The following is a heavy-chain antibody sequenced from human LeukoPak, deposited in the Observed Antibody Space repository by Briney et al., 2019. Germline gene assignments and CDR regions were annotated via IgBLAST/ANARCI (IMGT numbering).Heavy chain of an antibody. CDR1: GFTFRIYG. V-gene: IGHV3-30*18. CDR2: ISYDGSNK. D-gene: IGHD3-16*01. J-gene: IGHJ4*02. Sequence: GRTLRLSCAASGFTFRIYGMHWVRHAPGKGLEWVAVISYDGSNKYYADSVKGRFTISRDNSKNTLYLQMNSLRAEDTAVYYCAKVRGGVDGDYWGQGTLVTVSS. CDR3: AKVRGGVDGDY.